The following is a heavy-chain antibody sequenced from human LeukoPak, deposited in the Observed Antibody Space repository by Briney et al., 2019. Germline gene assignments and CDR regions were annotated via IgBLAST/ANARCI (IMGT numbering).Heavy chain of an antibody. CDR1: GFSFDDYG. Sequence: PGGSLRLSCAASGFSFDDYGMSWVRQAPGKGLEWVSGINWNGGSTGYADSVRGRFTISRDNGENSVFLEMNNLRVDDTAVYYCARVRGYFDYWGQGTRVTVSS. CDR2: INWNGGST. J-gene: IGHJ4*02. CDR3: ARVRGYFDY. V-gene: IGHV3-20*04.